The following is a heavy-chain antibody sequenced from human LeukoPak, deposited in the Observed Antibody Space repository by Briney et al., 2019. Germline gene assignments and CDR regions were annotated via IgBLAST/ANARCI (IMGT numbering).Heavy chain of an antibody. CDR1: GFSISNYS. J-gene: IGHJ6*02. D-gene: IGHD3-3*01. CDR2: IYYTGTT. V-gene: IGHV4-59*01. Sequence: SETLSLTCTVSGFSISNYSWSWIRTPPGTALEWIGYIYYTGTTKYNPYLKSRATISLDTSKNQFSLKLTSVTAADTFFFKQKTAYDIDVWGQGTTVTVSS. CDR3: KTAYDIDV.